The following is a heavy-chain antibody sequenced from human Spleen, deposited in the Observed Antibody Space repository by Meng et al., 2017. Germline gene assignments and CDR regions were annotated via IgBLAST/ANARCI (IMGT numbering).Heavy chain of an antibody. V-gene: IGHV4-30-4*01. D-gene: IGHD5-18*01. Sequence: QVRLQGSVPGLWKPPQTLSLPCTVSGASISSANYYWSWIRQPPGKGLEWIGYISYSGSAYYNPSLKSRLTISIDTSKNQFSLKVSSVTAADTAMYYCARDLQGYIYAFGYWGQGTLVTVSS. J-gene: IGHJ4*02. CDR1: GASISSANYY. CDR3: ARDLQGYIYAFGY. CDR2: ISYSGSA.